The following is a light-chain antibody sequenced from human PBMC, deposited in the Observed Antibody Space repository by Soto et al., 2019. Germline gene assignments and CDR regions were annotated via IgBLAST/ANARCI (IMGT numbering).Light chain of an antibody. CDR2: AAS. V-gene: IGKV1-27*01. J-gene: IGKJ1*01. Sequence: DIQMTQSPSSLSASVGDSVTISCRASQGIVKYLAWYQQKPGKVPKLLIYAASTLQSGVPSRFSGSGSGTDFTLTISSLQPEDVATYYCQKYDNAPWTFGQGTKVEIK. CDR3: QKYDNAPWT. CDR1: QGIVKY.